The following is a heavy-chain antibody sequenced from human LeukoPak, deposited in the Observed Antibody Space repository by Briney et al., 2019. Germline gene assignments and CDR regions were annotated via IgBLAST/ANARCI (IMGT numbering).Heavy chain of an antibody. CDR3: TRDGPRSSGYPDT. CDR2: IYYSGST. V-gene: IGHV4-31*03. Sequence: SETLSLTCTVSGGSISSGGYFWSWIRQHPGKGLEWIGYIYYSGSTYYNPSLKSRVTISVDTSKNQFSLKLSSVTAADTAVYYCTRDGPRSSGYPDTWGQGTLVTVSS. D-gene: IGHD3-22*01. J-gene: IGHJ5*02. CDR1: GGSISSGGYF.